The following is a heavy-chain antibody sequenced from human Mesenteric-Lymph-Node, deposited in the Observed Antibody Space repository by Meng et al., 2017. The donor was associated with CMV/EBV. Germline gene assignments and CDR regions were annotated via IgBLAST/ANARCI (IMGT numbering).Heavy chain of an antibody. J-gene: IGHJ4*02. V-gene: IGHV3-23*01. CDR3: AKGTGARYSYGVVVCFDY. CDR1: GFTFSSYA. CDR2: ITGSGGST. Sequence: GESLKISCAASGFTFSSYAMSWVRQAPGKGLEWVSTITGSGGSTYYADSVKGRFFISRDNSKNMLFLLMNSLRAEDSAVYFCAKGTGARYSYGVVVCFDYWGQGSLVTVSS. D-gene: IGHD5-18*01.